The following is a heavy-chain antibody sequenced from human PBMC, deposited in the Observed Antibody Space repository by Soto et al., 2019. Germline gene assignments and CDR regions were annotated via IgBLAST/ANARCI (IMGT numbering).Heavy chain of an antibody. CDR3: ARNPYYDYIWGSYRPPRENWFDP. D-gene: IGHD3-16*02. Sequence: GGSLRLSCAASGFTFSSYGMHWVRQAPGKGLEWVAVIWYDGSNKYYADSVKGRFTISRDNAKNSLYLQMNSPRAEDTAVYYCARNPYYDYIWGSYRPPRENWFDPWGQGTLVTVSS. J-gene: IGHJ5*02. V-gene: IGHV3-33*01. CDR1: GFTFSSYG. CDR2: IWYDGSNK.